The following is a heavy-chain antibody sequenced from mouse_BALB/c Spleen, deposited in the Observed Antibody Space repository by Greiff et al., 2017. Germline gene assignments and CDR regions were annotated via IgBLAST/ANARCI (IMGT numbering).Heavy chain of an antibody. CDR1: GFTFSSYG. CDR3: ARDQYYGDYAMDY. Sequence: EVKVEESGGGLVQPGGSLKLSCAASGFTFSSYGMSWVRQTPDKRLELVATINSNGGSTYYPDSVKGRFTISRDNAKNTLYLQMSSLKSEDTAMYYCARDQYYGDYAMDYWGQGTSVTVSS. V-gene: IGHV5-6-3*01. J-gene: IGHJ4*01. D-gene: IGHD1-2*01. CDR2: INSNGGST.